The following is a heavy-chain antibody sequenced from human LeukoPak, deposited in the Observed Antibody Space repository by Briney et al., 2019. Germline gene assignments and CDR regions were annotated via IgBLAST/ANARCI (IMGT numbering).Heavy chain of an antibody. Sequence: GGSLRLSCAASGFNLRDYWMHWVRQAPGKGLVWVSRLGTDGTYTNCADSVKGRFTISRDNAKNTLYLQMDSLRAEDTAFYYCVRDPSNSGNWFDLWGQGTLVTVSS. V-gene: IGHV3-74*01. CDR2: LGTDGTYT. CDR1: GFNLRDYW. CDR3: VRDPSNSGNWFDL. D-gene: IGHD4-11*01. J-gene: IGHJ5*02.